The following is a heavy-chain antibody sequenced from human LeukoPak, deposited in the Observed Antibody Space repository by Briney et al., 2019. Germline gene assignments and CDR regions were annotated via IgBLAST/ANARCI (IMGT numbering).Heavy chain of an antibody. CDR1: GFTFSSAW. CDR3: AKDFRVWSSCDYDLDV. Sequence: PGGSLRLSCAASGFTFSSAWMHWVRQAPGKGLEWVAFIRYDGSNKCYADSVKGRFTISRDNSKNTLYLQMNSLRAEDTAVYYCAKDFRVWSSCDYDLDVWGKGTTVTVSS. V-gene: IGHV3-30*02. J-gene: IGHJ6*03. CDR2: IRYDGSNK. D-gene: IGHD6-13*01.